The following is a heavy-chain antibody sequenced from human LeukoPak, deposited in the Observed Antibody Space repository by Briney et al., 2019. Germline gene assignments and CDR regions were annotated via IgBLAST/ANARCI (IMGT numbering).Heavy chain of an antibody. V-gene: IGHV4-59*12. CDR3: ARDSGTTGEVKFDP. Sequence: SQTLSLTCTVSGGSFSSYYWSWLRQPPGKGLEWIGSIYYSGSTDYNPSLKSRVTMSVDTSKNQFSLQLSSVTAADTAVYYCARDSGTTGEVKFDPWGQGTLVTVSS. J-gene: IGHJ5*02. D-gene: IGHD3-10*01. CDR1: GGSFSSYY. CDR2: IYYSGST.